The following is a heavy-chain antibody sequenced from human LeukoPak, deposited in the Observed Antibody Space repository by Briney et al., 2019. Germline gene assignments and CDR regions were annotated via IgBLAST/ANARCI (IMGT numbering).Heavy chain of an antibody. CDR3: ARLRRYCSSTSCYTNAFDI. CDR1: GFTVSSNY. J-gene: IGHJ3*02. Sequence: PGGSLRLSCAASGFTVSSNYMSWVRQAPGKGLEWVSVIYNGGSTYYADSVKGRFTISRDNSKNTLYLQMNSLRAEDTAVYYCARLRRYCSSTSCYTNAFDIWGQGTMVTVSS. D-gene: IGHD2-2*02. CDR2: IYNGGST. V-gene: IGHV3-53*01.